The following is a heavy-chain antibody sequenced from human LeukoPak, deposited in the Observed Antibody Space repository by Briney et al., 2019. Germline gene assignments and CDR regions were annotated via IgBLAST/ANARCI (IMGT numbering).Heavy chain of an antibody. CDR1: GGSISSYY. J-gene: IGHJ3*02. D-gene: IGHD3-10*01. CDR2: TYYSGST. V-gene: IGHV4-59*01. CDR3: ARTAGGAFDI. Sequence: PSETLSLTCTVSGGSISSYYWSWIRQPPGKGLEWIGYTYYSGSTNYNPSLKSRVTISVDTSKNQFSLKLSSVTAADTAVYYCARTAGGAFDIWGQGTMVTVSS.